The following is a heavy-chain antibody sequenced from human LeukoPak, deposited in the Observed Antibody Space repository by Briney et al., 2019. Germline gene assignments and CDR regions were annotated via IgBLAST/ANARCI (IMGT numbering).Heavy chain of an antibody. CDR1: GGSISSYY. J-gene: IGHJ4*02. Sequence: PSETLSLTCTVSGGSISSYYWSWIRQPPGKGLEWIGYIYYSGSTNYNPSLQSRFTISVDTYKTQFSLKLSSVTAADTAVYYCARSPVAGTVDYWGQGTLVTVSS. D-gene: IGHD6-19*01. CDR2: IYYSGST. CDR3: ARSPVAGTVDY. V-gene: IGHV4-59*01.